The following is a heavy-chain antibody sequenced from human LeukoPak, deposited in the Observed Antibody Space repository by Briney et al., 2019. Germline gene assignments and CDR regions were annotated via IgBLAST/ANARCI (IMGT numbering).Heavy chain of an antibody. J-gene: IGHJ5*02. CDR2: INHSGST. CDR1: GGSFSGYY. D-gene: IGHD2-15*01. CDR3: ASTGSGPAWFDP. V-gene: IGHV4-34*01. Sequence: SETLSLTCAVYGGSFSGYYWRWIRQPPGKGLEWIGEINHSGSTNYNPSLKSRVTISVDTSKNQFSLKLSSVTAADTAVYYCASTGSGPAWFDPWGQGTLVTVSS.